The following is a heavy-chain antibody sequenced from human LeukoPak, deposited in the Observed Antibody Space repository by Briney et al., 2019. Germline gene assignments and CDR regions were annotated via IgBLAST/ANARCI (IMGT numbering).Heavy chain of an antibody. J-gene: IGHJ4*02. CDR3: ARGNSNYDFWSGYYTGADY. CDR1: GYTFTSYG. V-gene: IGHV1-18*01. Sequence: ASVKVSCKASGYTFTSYGISWVRQAPGQGLEWMGWISAYNGNTNYAQKLQGRVTMTTDTSTSTAYMELRSLRSDDTAVYYCARGNSNYDFWSGYYTGADYWGQGTLVTVSS. D-gene: IGHD3-3*01. CDR2: ISAYNGNT.